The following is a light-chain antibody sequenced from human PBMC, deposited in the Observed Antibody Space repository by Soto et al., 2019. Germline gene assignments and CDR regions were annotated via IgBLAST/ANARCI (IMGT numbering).Light chain of an antibody. Sequence: DIQMTQSPSILSASVGDRVTITCRASQSVSSWLAWYQQKPGKAPKFLIYDASSLESGVPSRFSGSGSGTEFTLTISSLQPDDFATYYCQQYDSYPRTFGQGTKVETK. J-gene: IGKJ1*01. CDR2: DAS. CDR1: QSVSSW. V-gene: IGKV1-5*01. CDR3: QQYDSYPRT.